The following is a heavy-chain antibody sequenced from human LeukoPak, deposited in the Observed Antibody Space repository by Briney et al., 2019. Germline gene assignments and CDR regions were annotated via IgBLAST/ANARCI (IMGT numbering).Heavy chain of an antibody. V-gene: IGHV3-23*01. CDR2: ISGGGTT. Sequence: QPGGSLRLSCAASGFTFSTYTMTWVRQVRGKGLEWVSAISGGGTTYYADSVRGRFTISRDNSKNTVGLQMNSLRADDTAVYYCAIPAYNDSSGYYSRWGQGTLVTVFS. J-gene: IGHJ4*02. CDR1: GFTFSTYT. CDR3: AIPAYNDSSGYYSR. D-gene: IGHD3-22*01.